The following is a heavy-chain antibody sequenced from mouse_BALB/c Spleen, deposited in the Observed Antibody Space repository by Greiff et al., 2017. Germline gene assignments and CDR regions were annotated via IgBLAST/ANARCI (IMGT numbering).Heavy chain of an antibody. Sequence: QVQLKESGPGLVAPSQSLSITCTVSGFSLTGYGVNWVRQPPGKGLGWLGMIWGDGSTDYNSALKSRLSISKDNSKSQVFLKMNSLQTDDTARYYCARRSRQLGHENAMDYWGQGTSGTVSS. CDR2: IWGDGST. CDR3: ARRSRQLGHENAMDY. V-gene: IGHV2-6-7*01. J-gene: IGHJ4*01. D-gene: IGHD3-2*01. CDR1: GFSLTGYG.